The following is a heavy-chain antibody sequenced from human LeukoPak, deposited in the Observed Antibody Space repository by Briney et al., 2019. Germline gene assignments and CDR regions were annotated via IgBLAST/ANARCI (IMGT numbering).Heavy chain of an antibody. D-gene: IGHD6-19*01. CDR2: IYYSGST. Sequence: SETLSLTCTVSGGSISSSSYYWGWIRQPPGKGLEWIGSIYYSGSTYYNPSLKSRVTISVDTSKNQFSLKLSSVTAADTAVYYCAICSSGWYNDAFDIWGQGTMVTVSS. J-gene: IGHJ3*02. CDR1: GGSISSSSYY. V-gene: IGHV4-39*07. CDR3: AICSSGWYNDAFDI.